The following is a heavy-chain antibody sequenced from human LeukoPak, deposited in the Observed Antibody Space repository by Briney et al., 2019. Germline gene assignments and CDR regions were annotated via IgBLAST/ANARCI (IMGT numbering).Heavy chain of an antibody. CDR3: AKDGGLWVSAHWGDS. D-gene: IGHD7-27*01. J-gene: IGHJ4*02. CDR2: ITTGDGNT. CDR1: GFIFTNYF. V-gene: IGHV3-23*01. Sequence: PGGSLRLSCAASGFIFTNYFMSWVRQAPGKGLKWVSTITTGDGNTYYADSVKGRFTVSRDDSKNTLYLQMNSLRAEDTAVYYCAKDGGLWVSAHWGDSWGRGTLVTVSS.